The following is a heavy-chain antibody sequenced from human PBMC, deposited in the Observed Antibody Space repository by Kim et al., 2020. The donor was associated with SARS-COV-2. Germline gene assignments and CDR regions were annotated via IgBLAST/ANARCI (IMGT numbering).Heavy chain of an antibody. CDR1: GFTFSNFW. CDR2: IHGDGSST. J-gene: IGHJ4*02. D-gene: IGHD6-19*01. Sequence: GGSLRLSCAASGFTFSNFWIHWVRQAPGKGLVWVSRIHGDGSSTSYADSVKGRFTISRDSAKNTLYLQINSLRAEDTAVYYCARVDSSGWSQFDYWGQGTLVTVSS. V-gene: IGHV3-74*01. CDR3: ARVDSSGWSQFDY.